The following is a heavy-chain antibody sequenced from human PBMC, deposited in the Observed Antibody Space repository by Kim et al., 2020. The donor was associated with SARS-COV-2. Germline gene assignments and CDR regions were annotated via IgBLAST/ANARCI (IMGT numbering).Heavy chain of an antibody. V-gene: IGHV4-39*01. D-gene: IGHD6-19*01. Sequence: SETLSLTCTVSGGSISSSSYYWGWIRQPPGKGLEWIGSIYYSGSTYYNPSLKSRVTISVDTSKNQFSLKLSSVTAADTAVYYCARRFPFSRWLVPDWFDPWGQGTLVTVSS. J-gene: IGHJ5*02. CDR2: IYYSGST. CDR1: GGSISSSSYY. CDR3: ARRFPFSRWLVPDWFDP.